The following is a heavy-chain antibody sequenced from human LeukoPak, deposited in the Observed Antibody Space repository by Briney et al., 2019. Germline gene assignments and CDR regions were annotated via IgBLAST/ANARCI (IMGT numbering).Heavy chain of an antibody. Sequence: SETLSLTCTVSGGSISSATYYWNWIRQPAGKGLEWIGRIYTSGSTNYNPSLKSRVTISVDTSKNQFSLRLSSVTVADTAVYYCARDLADTRGWYYFDYWGQGILVTVSS. CDR3: ARDLADTRGWYYFDY. CDR2: IYTSGST. CDR1: GGSISSATYY. J-gene: IGHJ4*02. D-gene: IGHD2-15*01. V-gene: IGHV4-61*02.